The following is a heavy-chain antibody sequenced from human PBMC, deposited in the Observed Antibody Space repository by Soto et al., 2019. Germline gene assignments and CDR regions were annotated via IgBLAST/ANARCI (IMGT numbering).Heavy chain of an antibody. CDR2: VSPPFRTS. Sequence: QVQLVQSGAEVKKPGSSVKVSCKTSGVSFNNNGIGWVRQAPGHGLEWMGGVSPPFRTSNYARKFQDRISIPADASTGTVNMELSSLTSEDTAQYYCARVLYYGSGSYSPYGMDVWGQGTTVTVSS. CDR1: GVSFNNNG. CDR3: ARVLYYGSGSYSPYGMDV. D-gene: IGHD3-10*01. J-gene: IGHJ6*02. V-gene: IGHV1-69*01.